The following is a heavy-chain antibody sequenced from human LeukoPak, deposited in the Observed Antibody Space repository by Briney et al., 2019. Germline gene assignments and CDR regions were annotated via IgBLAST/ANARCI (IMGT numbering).Heavy chain of an antibody. CDR1: GGPISSYY. D-gene: IGHD3-22*01. V-gene: IGHV4-59*01. CDR3: ARDRDSSGLRDFDR. Sequence: SETLSLTCTVSGGPISSYYWSWIRQPPGKGLEWIGYIYYSGNTNYNPSLKSRVSISIDTSKNQFSLQLSSVTAADTAVYYCARDRDSSGLRDFDRWGRGTLVTVSA. CDR2: IYYSGNT. J-gene: IGHJ2*01.